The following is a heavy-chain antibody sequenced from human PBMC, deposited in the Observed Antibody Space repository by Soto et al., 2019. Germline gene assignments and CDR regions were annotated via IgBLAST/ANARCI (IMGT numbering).Heavy chain of an antibody. CDR1: GFTFSRFD. CDR2: ISLGGGST. Sequence: GGSLRLSCAASGFTFSRFDMTWVRQAPGKGLQWVAGISLGGGSTYYTDSVKGRFTISRDNSENTLYLQMNSPRGEDTAVYYCAKTVSIAVVAAPNFDSWGQGTLVTVSS. V-gene: IGHV3-23*01. CDR3: AKTVSIAVVAAPNFDS. D-gene: IGHD2-15*01. J-gene: IGHJ4*02.